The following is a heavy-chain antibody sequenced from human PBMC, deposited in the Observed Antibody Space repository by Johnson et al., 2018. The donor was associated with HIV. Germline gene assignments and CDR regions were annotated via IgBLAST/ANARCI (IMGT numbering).Heavy chain of an antibody. CDR1: GFTFSDYY. Sequence: EVQLVESGGGLVQPGGSLRLSCAASGFTFSDYYMSWIRQAPGKGLEWVSDISDSGSTYYADSVKGRFTISRDNSKNTLYLQMNSLRAEDTAVYYCARVRAGRENAFDSWGQGTMVTVSS. V-gene: IGHV3-66*01. D-gene: IGHD1-26*01. CDR3: ARVRAGRENAFDS. J-gene: IGHJ3*02. CDR2: ISDSGST.